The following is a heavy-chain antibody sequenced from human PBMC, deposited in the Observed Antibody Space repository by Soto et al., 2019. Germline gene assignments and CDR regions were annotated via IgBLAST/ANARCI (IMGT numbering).Heavy chain of an antibody. Sequence: QVQLVESGGGVVQPGRSLRLFCAASGFTFSSYAMYWVRQAPGKGLEWVAVISYDGSNKYYADSVKGRFTISRDNSKNTLYLQMNSLRAEDTAVYYCASGLGRGYHAFDIWGQGTMVTVSS. D-gene: IGHD3-22*01. CDR3: ASGLGRGYHAFDI. CDR2: ISYDGSNK. J-gene: IGHJ3*02. V-gene: IGHV3-30-3*01. CDR1: GFTFSSYA.